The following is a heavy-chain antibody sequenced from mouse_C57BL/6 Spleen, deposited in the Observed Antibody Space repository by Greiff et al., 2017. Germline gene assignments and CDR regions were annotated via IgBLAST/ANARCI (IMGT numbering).Heavy chain of an antibody. D-gene: IGHD2-3*01. CDR2: IYPGDGDT. CDR3: AKSVYDGYYEFAY. Sequence: QVQLQQSGPELVKPGASVKISCKASGYAFSSSWMNWVKQRPGKGLEWIGRIYPGDGDTNYNGKFKGKATLTADKSSSTAYMQLSSLTSEDSAVYFCAKSVYDGYYEFAYWGQGTLVTVSA. J-gene: IGHJ3*01. CDR1: GYAFSSSW. V-gene: IGHV1-82*01.